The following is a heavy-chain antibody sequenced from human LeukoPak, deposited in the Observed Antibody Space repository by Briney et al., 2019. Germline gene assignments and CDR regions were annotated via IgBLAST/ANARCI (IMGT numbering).Heavy chain of an antibody. CDR2: ISGSGGST. Sequence: GGSLRLSCAASEFTFLSYAMSWVRQAPGKGLEWVSTISGSGGSTYYADSVKGRFTISRDNSKNTLFLQMNSLRAEDTAVYYCARRGDGGRSFDYWGQGTLVTVSS. V-gene: IGHV3-23*01. CDR3: ARRGDGGRSFDY. J-gene: IGHJ4*02. D-gene: IGHD4-23*01. CDR1: EFTFLSYA.